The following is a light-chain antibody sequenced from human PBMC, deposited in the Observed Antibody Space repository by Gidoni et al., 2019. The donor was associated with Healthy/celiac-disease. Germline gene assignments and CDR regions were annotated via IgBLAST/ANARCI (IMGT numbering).Light chain of an antibody. V-gene: IGLV3-21*02. CDR1: NIGSKS. CDR3: QVWDSSSDHVV. Sequence: SYVLTQPPSVSVAPGQTARITCGGNNIGSKSVHWYQQKPGQAPVLVVYDDSDRPSGIPARFSGSNSGNTATLTISRVEAGDEADYCCQVWDSSSDHVVFGGGTKLTVL. CDR2: DDS. J-gene: IGLJ2*01.